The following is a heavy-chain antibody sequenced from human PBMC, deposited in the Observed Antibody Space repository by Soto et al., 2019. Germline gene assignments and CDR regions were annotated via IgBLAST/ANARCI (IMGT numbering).Heavy chain of an antibody. CDR3: AKKGLGSLTTYCNSGDCHYAFDI. D-gene: IGHD2-21*02. J-gene: IGHJ3*02. Sequence: EVQLLESGGGLVQPGGSLRLSCAASGFTFSNYAMTWVRQAPGKGLEWVLTISGGGDGTFYADSVKGRFTISRDNSRNTVYLQMNSLRAEDTAVYYCAKKGLGSLTTYCNSGDCHYAFDIWGQGTMVTVSS. CDR1: GFTFSNYA. CDR2: ISGGGDGT. V-gene: IGHV3-23*01.